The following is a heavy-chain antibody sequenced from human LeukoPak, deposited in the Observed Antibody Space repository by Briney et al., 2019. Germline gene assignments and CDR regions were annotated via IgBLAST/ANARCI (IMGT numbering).Heavy chain of an antibody. D-gene: IGHD6-13*01. V-gene: IGHV3-48*02. CDR3: AILPGYSSGWYEVNY. J-gene: IGHJ4*02. CDR1: GFTFSGYD. Sequence: PGGSLRLSCAASGFTFSGYDMNWVRQAPGKGLEWVSFITWSSGTIYYADSVKGRFTVSRDNAESSLYLQMNSLRDEDAAVYYCAILPGYSSGWYEVNYWGQGTLVTVSS. CDR2: ITWSSGTI.